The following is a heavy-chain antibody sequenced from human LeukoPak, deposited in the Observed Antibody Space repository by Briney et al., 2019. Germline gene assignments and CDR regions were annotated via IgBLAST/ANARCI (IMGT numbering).Heavy chain of an antibody. Sequence: SVKGRFTISRDNAKNSLYLQMNSLRAEDTAVYYCASGGSPITMVRGVITGAFDIWGQGTMVTVSS. D-gene: IGHD3-10*01. J-gene: IGHJ3*02. V-gene: IGHV3-21*01. CDR3: ASGGSPITMVRGVITGAFDI.